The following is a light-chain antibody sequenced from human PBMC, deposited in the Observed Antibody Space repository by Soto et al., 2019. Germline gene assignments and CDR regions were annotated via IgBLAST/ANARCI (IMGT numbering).Light chain of an antibody. Sequence: QSVLTQPASVSGSPGQSITISCTGTSSDVGGYNYVSWYQQHPGKAPKLMIYEVSNRPSGVSNRFSGSKSGNTASLTIPGLQAEDEADYYCSSYTSSSTRVFGTGTRSPS. CDR1: SSDVGGYNY. J-gene: IGLJ1*01. CDR2: EVS. CDR3: SSYTSSSTRV. V-gene: IGLV2-14*01.